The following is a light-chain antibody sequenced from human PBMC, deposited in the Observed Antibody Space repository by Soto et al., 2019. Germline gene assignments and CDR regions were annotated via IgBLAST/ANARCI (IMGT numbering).Light chain of an antibody. J-gene: IGLJ2*01. CDR1: SGDIGDYKY. Sequence: QSALTQPASVSGSPGQSITISCTGSSGDIGDYKYVSWYKQHPGKAPKLMIYDVSNRPSGVSQRFSGSKSGNTASLTISGLPADDAADYYCSSYTSTNFVIFGGGTKLTVL. V-gene: IGLV2-14*01. CDR3: SSYTSTNFVI. CDR2: DVS.